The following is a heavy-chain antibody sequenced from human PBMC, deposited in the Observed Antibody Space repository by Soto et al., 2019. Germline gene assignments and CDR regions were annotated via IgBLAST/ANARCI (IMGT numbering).Heavy chain of an antibody. V-gene: IGHV3-48*02. CDR1: GFTFSSYS. CDR3: AREYSSSLLYYGMDV. CDR2: ISSSSSTI. Sequence: EVQLVESGGGLVQPGGSLRLSCAASGFTFSSYSMNWVRQAPGKGLEWVSYISSSSSTIYYADSVKGRFTISRDNAKNSLYLQMNSRRDEDTAVYYCAREYSSSLLYYGMDVWGQGTTVTVSS. D-gene: IGHD6-6*01. J-gene: IGHJ6*02.